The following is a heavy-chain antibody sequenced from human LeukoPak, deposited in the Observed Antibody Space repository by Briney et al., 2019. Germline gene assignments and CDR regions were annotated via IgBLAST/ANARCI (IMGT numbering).Heavy chain of an antibody. D-gene: IGHD6-19*01. CDR2: ISSSGSDV. V-gene: IGHV3-11*04. Sequence: GGSLRLSCAASGFTFSDYYMSWIRQAPGKGLEWVSYISSSGSDVDYADSAEGRFTISRDNAKKSLYLQMNSPRAEDTAVYYCARGRWLALGLWGQGTLVTVSS. J-gene: IGHJ4*02. CDR1: GFTFSDYY. CDR3: ARGRWLALGL.